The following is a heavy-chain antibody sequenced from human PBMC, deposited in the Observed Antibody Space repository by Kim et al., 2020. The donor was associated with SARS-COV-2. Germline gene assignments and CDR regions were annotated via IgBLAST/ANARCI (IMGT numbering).Heavy chain of an antibody. D-gene: IGHD6-19*01. CDR2: INHSGST. CDR1: GGSFSGYY. CDR3: ARGSPNSSGWYRLAWFDP. V-gene: IGHV4-34*01. Sequence: SETLSLTCAVYGGSFSGYYWSWIRQPPGKGLEWIGEINHSGSTNYNPSLKSRVTISVDTSKNQFSLKLSSVTAADTAVYYCARGSPNSSGWYRLAWFDPWGQGTLVTVSS. J-gene: IGHJ5*02.